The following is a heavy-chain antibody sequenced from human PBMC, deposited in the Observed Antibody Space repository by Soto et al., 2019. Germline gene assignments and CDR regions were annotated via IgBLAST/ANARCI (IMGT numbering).Heavy chain of an antibody. J-gene: IGHJ4*02. V-gene: IGHV1-18*04. CDR2: INVYNGNT. CDR1: GYTFTSNS. CDR3: ATGGRGYSFGGGAPRFYLEY. Sequence: QVQLVQSGAEVKKPGASVKVSCKASGYTFTSNSIGWVRQAPGQGLEWMGWINVYNGNTKYAQQLQGRVTLTTDTPTSTAYMDLSSLRSEDTAVYYCATGGRGYSFGGGAPRFYLEYWGQGTLLTVSS. D-gene: IGHD5-18*01.